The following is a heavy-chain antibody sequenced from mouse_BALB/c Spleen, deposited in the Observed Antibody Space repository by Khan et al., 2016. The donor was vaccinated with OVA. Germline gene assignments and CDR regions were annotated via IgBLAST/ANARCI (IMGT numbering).Heavy chain of an antibody. CDR3: ARRDYGMSYPGFAY. D-gene: IGHD1-1*01. V-gene: IGHV1-77*01. CDR1: GYSFTDYI. CDR2: IYPGSGSI. Sequence: VQLVESGPELVKPGASVKMSCKAPGYSFTDYIISWVKQRTGQGLQWIGEIYPGSGSIYYNEKFKGKATLTADKSSNSAYMQLSSLTSEVSAVYFFARRDYGMSYPGFAYWGQGTLVTVS. J-gene: IGHJ3*01.